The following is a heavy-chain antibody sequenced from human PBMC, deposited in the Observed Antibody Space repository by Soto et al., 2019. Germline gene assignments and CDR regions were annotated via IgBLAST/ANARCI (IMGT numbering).Heavy chain of an antibody. J-gene: IGHJ5*02. CDR3: ARVPRP. CDR1: GGSTSSYY. V-gene: IGHV4-59*12. Sequence: TSETLSLTCSVSGGSTSSYYWSWIRQPPGKGLEWIGYIYYSGSTNYNPSLKSRVTISVDTSKNQFSLKLSSVTAADTAVYYCARVPRPWGQGTLVTVSS. CDR2: IYYSGST.